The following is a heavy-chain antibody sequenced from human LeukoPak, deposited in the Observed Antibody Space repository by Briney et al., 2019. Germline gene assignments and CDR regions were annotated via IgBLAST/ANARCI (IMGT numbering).Heavy chain of an antibody. CDR1: GGSISSYY. CDR2: IYTSGST. D-gene: IGHD2-2*01. CDR3: GRVLSSISLNWFDP. J-gene: IGHJ5*02. Sequence: SETLSLTCTVSGGSISSYYWSWIRQPAGKGLEWIGRIYTSGSTNYNPSLKSRVTMSGDTSKNQFSLKLSSVTTADTAVYYCGRVLSSISLNWFDPWGQGTLVTVSS. V-gene: IGHV4-4*07.